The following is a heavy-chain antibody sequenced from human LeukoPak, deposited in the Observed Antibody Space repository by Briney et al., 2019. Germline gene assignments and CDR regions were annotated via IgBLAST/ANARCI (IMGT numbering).Heavy chain of an antibody. D-gene: IGHD5-12*01. Sequence: SGGSLRLSCAASGFTFDDYGMSWVRQAPGKGLEWVSGINWNGGSTGYADSVKGRFTISRDNAKNSLYLQMNSLRAEDTALYYCARDGYSGYDSQDDYWGQGTLVTVS. J-gene: IGHJ4*02. CDR3: ARDGYSGYDSQDDY. CDR2: INWNGGST. CDR1: GFTFDDYG. V-gene: IGHV3-20*04.